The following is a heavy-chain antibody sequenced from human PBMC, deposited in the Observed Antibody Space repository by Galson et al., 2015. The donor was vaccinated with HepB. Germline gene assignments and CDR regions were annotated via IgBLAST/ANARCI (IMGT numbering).Heavy chain of an antibody. CDR1: GYKFTSYY. CDR2: INPSDGSST. J-gene: IGHJ5*02. CDR3: AREVVQTWIQLWWPYGNWFDP. Sequence: SCKASGYKFTSYYMHWVRQAPGQGLEWMGIINPSDGSSTSYADSVKGRFTISRDNAKNTLYLQMNSLRAEDTAVYYCAREVVQTWIQLWWPYGNWFDPWGQGTLVTVSS. D-gene: IGHD5-18*01. V-gene: IGHV3-74*01.